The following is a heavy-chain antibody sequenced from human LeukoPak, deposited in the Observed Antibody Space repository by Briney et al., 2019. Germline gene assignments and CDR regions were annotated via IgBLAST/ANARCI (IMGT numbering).Heavy chain of an antibody. Sequence: PSETLSLTCAVYGGSFSGYYLSWIRQPPGKGLEWIGEINHSGSTNYDPSLKSRVTISVDTSKNQFSLKLSSVTAADTAVYYCASFYSSSINKTNWFDPWGQGTLVTVSS. CDR2: INHSGST. J-gene: IGHJ5*02. D-gene: IGHD6-6*01. CDR3: ASFYSSSINKTNWFDP. CDR1: GGSFSGYY. V-gene: IGHV4-34*01.